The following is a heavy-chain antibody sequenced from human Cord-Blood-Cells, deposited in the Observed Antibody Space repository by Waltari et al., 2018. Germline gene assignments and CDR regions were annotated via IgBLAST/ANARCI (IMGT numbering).Heavy chain of an antibody. CDR2: NRRKTKSYAK. J-gene: IGHJ4*02. Sequence: EVQLVESGGGLVQPGGSLKLSCAASGFTFSGSAMHWVRQVSGKGRGWVGRNRRKTKSYAKAYAASGKGRFTISRDDSKNTAYLQMNSLKTEDTAVYYCTRGHVDTAMGFDYWGQGTLVTVSS. D-gene: IGHD5-18*01. V-gene: IGHV3-73*01. CDR1: GFTFSGSA. CDR3: TRGHVDTAMGFDY.